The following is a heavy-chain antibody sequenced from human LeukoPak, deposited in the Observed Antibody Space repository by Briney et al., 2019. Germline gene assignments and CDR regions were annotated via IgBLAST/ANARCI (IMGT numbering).Heavy chain of an antibody. V-gene: IGHV3-30*01. D-gene: IGHD2-15*01. J-gene: IGHJ6*03. Sequence: PGRSLRLSCAASGFTFSSYAMHWVRQAPSKGLEWVAVISYDGSNKYYADSVKGRFTISRDNSKNTLYLQMNSLRAEDTAVYYCARDPRGRCSGGSCYRGSYYDYYMDVWGKGTTVTVSS. CDR2: ISYDGSNK. CDR1: GFTFSSYA. CDR3: ARDPRGRCSGGSCYRGSYYDYYMDV.